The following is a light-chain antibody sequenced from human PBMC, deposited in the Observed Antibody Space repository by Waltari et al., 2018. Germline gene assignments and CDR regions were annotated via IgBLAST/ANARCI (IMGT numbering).Light chain of an antibody. V-gene: IGLV3-21*02. CDR1: NIGRKS. J-gene: IGLJ3*02. CDR2: DDS. Sequence: SYLLTQAPSVSVAPGQTARITCGGDNIGRKSVHWYQQKPGQAPGLVVYDDSDRPSGVAERFFGSNGGSTATLSISRVEAGDEADYYGQVWDSSSDHRVFGGGTKLTVL. CDR3: QVWDSSSDHRV.